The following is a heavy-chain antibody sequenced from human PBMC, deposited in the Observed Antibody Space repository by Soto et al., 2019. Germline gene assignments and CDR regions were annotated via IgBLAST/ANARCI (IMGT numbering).Heavy chain of an antibody. CDR3: TRLPVAVQLIVVPTDYSFDF. CDR2: TRSKTNSYAT. CDR1: GFTLGGSA. D-gene: IGHD5-12*01. V-gene: IGHV3-73*01. J-gene: IGHJ4*02. Sequence: GGCLRLACAAFGFTLGGSAMHWVRQASGKGRGWVGHTRSKTNSYATTYAESVKGRFPTSRAASMNTACRQTNSPKTADTAVYFWTRLPVAVQLIVVPTDYSFDFWGQGSLVTVSS.